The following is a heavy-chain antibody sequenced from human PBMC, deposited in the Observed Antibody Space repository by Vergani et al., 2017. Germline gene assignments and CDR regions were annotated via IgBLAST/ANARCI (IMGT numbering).Heavy chain of an antibody. CDR1: GGSISRGSYY. V-gene: IGHV4-61*02. J-gene: IGHJ6*02. Sequence: QVQLHESGPGLVKPSETLSLTCTVSGGSISRGSYYWSWIRQPAEKMLELIGRVYTRGNIIYSPSFKSRAAISIDTSGNFFSLNLTSVIAADTAIYFCARITSTSDGYAWDVWGQGTMVTVSS. CDR2: VYTRGNI. D-gene: IGHD5-24*01. CDR3: ARITSTSDGYAWDV.